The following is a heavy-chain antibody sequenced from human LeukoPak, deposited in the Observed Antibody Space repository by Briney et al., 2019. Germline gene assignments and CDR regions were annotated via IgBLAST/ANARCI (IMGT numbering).Heavy chain of an antibody. D-gene: IGHD3-22*01. J-gene: IGHJ4*02. CDR2: ISAYNGNT. V-gene: IGHV1-18*01. CDR3: ARNLGYSTLHFDY. CDR1: GYTFSSYG. Sequence: WASVKVSCKASGYTFSSYGISWVRQAPGQGLEWMGWISAYNGNTNYAQKFQVRVIMTTDTYTNTAHMELRSLRSDDTAVYYCARNLGYSTLHFDYWGQGTLVTVSS.